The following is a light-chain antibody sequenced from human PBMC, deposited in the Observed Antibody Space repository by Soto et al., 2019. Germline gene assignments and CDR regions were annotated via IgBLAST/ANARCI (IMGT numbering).Light chain of an antibody. J-gene: IGLJ3*02. Sequence: QSVLTQPPSVSGAPGQRVTISCTGSSSNIGAGKYVHWYQQLPGIAPKLLIYGDTNRPSGVPDRFSASKSGTSASLAITVLQAEDEADYHCQSYDRGLSAAVFGGGTTLNVL. CDR3: QSYDRGLSAAV. CDR1: SSNIGAGKY. V-gene: IGLV1-40*01. CDR2: GDT.